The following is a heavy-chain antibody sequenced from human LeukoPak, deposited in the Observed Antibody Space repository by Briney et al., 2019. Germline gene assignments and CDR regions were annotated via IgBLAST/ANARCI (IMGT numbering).Heavy chain of an antibody. CDR1: GYSISSGYY. CDR3: ARARYGGNSPALFDY. Sequence: SETLSLTRTVSGYSISSGYYWGWIRQPPGKGLEGIGRIYHRGSTYYNPSLKSRVTISVDTSKNRFSLKLSPVTAADTAVYYCARARYGGNSPALFDYWGQGTLVTVSS. V-gene: IGHV4-38-2*02. CDR2: IYHRGST. J-gene: IGHJ4*02. D-gene: IGHD4-23*01.